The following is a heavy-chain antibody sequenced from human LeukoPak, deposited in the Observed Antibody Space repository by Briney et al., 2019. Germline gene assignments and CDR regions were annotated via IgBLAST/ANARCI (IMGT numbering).Heavy chain of an antibody. Sequence: GGSLRLSCAASGFTFSSYEMNWVRQAPGKGLEGVSYISSSGSTIYYADSVKGRFTISRDNARNSLYLQINSLRVEDTAVYYCARLLMVVPGKPFDYWGQGTLVTVSS. CDR2: ISSSGSTI. D-gene: IGHD2-15*01. V-gene: IGHV3-48*03. CDR3: ARLLMVVPGKPFDY. CDR1: GFTFSSYE. J-gene: IGHJ4*02.